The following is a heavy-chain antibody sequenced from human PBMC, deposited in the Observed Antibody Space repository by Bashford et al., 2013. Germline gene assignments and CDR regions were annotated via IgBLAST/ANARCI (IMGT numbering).Heavy chain of an antibody. Sequence: GLEWVSVIYSGGSTYYADSVKGRFTISRDNSKNTLYLQMNSLRAEDTAVYYCARDRSFDYWGQGTLVTVSS. J-gene: IGHJ4*02. V-gene: IGHV3-66*01. CDR3: ARDRSFDY. CDR2: IYSGGST.